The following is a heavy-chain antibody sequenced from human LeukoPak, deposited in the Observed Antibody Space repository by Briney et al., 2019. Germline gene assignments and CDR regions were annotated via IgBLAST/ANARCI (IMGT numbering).Heavy chain of an antibody. D-gene: IGHD3-22*01. J-gene: IGHJ3*02. V-gene: IGHV4-59*11. CDR3: TRLLDNDSSGYPDTFDM. CDR2: FYYSGST. CDR1: GGSISSHC. Sequence: SETLSLTCTVSGGSISSHCWSWIRQPPGKGLEWIGYFYYSGSTNYNPSLQSRVTISVDTSKNHFSLKLTSVTAADTAVYYCTRLLDNDSSGYPDTFDMWGQGTMVTVSS.